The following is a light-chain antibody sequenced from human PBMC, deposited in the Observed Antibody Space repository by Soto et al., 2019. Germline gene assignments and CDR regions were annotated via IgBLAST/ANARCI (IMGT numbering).Light chain of an antibody. CDR3: QQSYRLPLT. CDR1: QRISTF. Sequence: DIQMTQSPSSLSAFVGDSVTITCHASQRISTFVNWYHQKPGKAPKLLIYSASYLQSGVPSNFSGSGSGTDFTLSIVTLQPEDFGTYFCQQSYRLPLTFGGGTKVDIK. V-gene: IGKV1-39*01. J-gene: IGKJ4*01. CDR2: SAS.